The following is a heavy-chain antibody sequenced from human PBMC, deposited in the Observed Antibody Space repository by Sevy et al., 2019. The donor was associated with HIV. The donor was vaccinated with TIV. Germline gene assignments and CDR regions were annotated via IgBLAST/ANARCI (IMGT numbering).Heavy chain of an antibody. CDR1: GYTFTSYG. CDR3: ARRYYYDSSGYPHYYDFDY. J-gene: IGHJ4*02. V-gene: IGHV1-18*04. CDR2: ISAYNGNT. Sequence: ASVKVSCKASGYTFTSYGISWVRQAPGQGLEWMGWISAYNGNTNYAQKLQGRVTMTTDTSMSTAYMELRGLRSDDTAVYYCARRYYYDSSGYPHYYDFDYWGQGTLVTVSS. D-gene: IGHD3-22*01.